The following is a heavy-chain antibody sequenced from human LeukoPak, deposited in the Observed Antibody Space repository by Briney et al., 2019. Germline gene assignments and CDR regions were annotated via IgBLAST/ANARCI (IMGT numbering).Heavy chain of an antibody. CDR3: ARGFSSWYSPLYGMDV. CDR2: IYHSGST. J-gene: IGHJ6*02. CDR1: VGSISIGGYS. V-gene: IGHV4-30-2*01. D-gene: IGHD6-13*01. Sequence: PSQILSLTCAVSVGSISIGGYSWSWIRQPPGKGLELIGYIYHSGSTYYNPSLKSRVTISVDRSKNQFSLKLSSVTAADTAVYYCARGFSSWYSPLYGMDVWGQGTTVTVSS.